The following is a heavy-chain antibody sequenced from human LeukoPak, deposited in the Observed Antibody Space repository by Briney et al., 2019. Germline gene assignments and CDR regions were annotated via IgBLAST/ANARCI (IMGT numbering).Heavy chain of an antibody. J-gene: IGHJ5*02. Sequence: PGASLRLSCAASGFTFSSYAMSWVRQAPGKRLEWVSAISGSGGSTYYADSVKGRFTISRDNSKNTLCLQMNSLRAEDTAVYYCAKGMAVTTLLGNWFDPWGQGTLVTVSS. V-gene: IGHV3-23*01. CDR3: AKGMAVTTLLGNWFDP. D-gene: IGHD4-17*01. CDR1: GFTFSSYA. CDR2: ISGSGGST.